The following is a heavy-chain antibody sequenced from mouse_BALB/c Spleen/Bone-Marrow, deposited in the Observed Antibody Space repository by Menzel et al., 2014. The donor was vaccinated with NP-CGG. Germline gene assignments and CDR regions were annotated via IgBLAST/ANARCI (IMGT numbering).Heavy chain of an antibody. V-gene: IGHV1-87*01. CDR2: IYPGDGDT. Sequence: VKLQESGAELARPGASVKLSCKASGYTFTSYWMQWVKQTPGQGLEWIGAIYPGDGDTRYTQKFKGKATLTADKSPSTAYMQLSSLASEDSAVYYCARWDDYDAWFAYWGQGTLVTVSA. J-gene: IGHJ3*01. D-gene: IGHD2-4*01. CDR1: GYTFTSYW. CDR3: ARWDDYDAWFAY.